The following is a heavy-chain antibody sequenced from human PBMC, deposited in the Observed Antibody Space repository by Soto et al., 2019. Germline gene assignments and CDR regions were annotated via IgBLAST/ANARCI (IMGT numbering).Heavy chain of an antibody. V-gene: IGHV1-18*01. J-gene: IGHJ3*02. Sequence: ASVKVSCKASGYTFTSYGISWVRQAPGQGLEWMGWISAYNGNTNYAQKLQGRVTMTTDTSTSTAYMELRSLRSDDTAVYYCARDGLNNYYDSSGYPSPGAFDIWGQGTMVT. CDR2: ISAYNGNT. D-gene: IGHD3-22*01. CDR1: GYTFTSYG. CDR3: ARDGLNNYYDSSGYPSPGAFDI.